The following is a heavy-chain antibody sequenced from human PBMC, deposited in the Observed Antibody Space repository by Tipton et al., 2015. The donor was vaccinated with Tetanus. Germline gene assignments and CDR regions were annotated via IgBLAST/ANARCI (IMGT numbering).Heavy chain of an antibody. CDR1: GFAFNTYA. V-gene: IGHV3-23*01. J-gene: IGHJ5*02. D-gene: IGHD2-15*01. CDR2: LSGSGATT. Sequence: SLRLSCAASGFAFNTYAMTWVRQAPGKGLEWVSTLSGSGATTYYTDSVKGRFTISRDNSNNTLYLQMDSLRVEDTAVYYCAKYCRAWGPLSCSLDVGAWGQGTLVSVAS. CDR3: AKYCRAWGPLSCSLDVGA.